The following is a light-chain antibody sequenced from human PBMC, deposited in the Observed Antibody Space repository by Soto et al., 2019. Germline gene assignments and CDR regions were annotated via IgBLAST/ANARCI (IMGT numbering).Light chain of an antibody. J-gene: IGKJ4*01. CDR2: DAS. CDR1: QTVSSY. V-gene: IGKV3-11*01. CDR3: QQRSKWPPT. Sequence: EIVLTQSPATLYFSPGERATLSCRARQTVSSYLAWYQQKPGQAPRLLIYDASNRATGIPARFSGSGSGTCFTLTISSLEPEDFAVYYCQQRSKWPPTFGGGTKVDIK.